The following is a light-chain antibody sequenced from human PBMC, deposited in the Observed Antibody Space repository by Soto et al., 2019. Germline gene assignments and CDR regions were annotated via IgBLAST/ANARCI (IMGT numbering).Light chain of an antibody. CDR2: GAS. J-gene: IGKJ1*01. V-gene: IGKV3-15*01. Sequence: EIVMTQSPATLSVSPGERVTLSCRASQSVSSNLAWYQQKPGQAPRLLIYGASTRATSIPARFSGSGSGTEFTLTICSLQSEDFAVYYCQQYNNWPPVTFGQGTKVEIK. CDR3: QQYNNWPPVT. CDR1: QSVSSN.